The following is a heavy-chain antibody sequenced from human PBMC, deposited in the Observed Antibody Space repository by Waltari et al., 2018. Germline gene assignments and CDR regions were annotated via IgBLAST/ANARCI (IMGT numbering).Heavy chain of an antibody. CDR2: ISGSGADT. CDR3: AKDPPGSYYEGFDE. Sequence: EANLAESGGGLVQPGGSLRLYCTASGFLFTRYGLRGVRQAPGKGLEWVSAISGSGADTCYADSVKDRFVISRDNSKNTVFLEMNSLRAEDTALYYCAKDPPGSYYEGFDEWGQGTMVTVSS. J-gene: IGHJ3*01. CDR1: GFLFTRYG. V-gene: IGHV3-23*04. D-gene: IGHD1-26*01.